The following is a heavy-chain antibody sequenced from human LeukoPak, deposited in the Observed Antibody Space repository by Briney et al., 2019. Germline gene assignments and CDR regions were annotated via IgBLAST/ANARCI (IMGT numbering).Heavy chain of an antibody. CDR2: ISGSGGST. Sequence: GGSLRLSCAASGFTFSSYAMSWVRQAPGKGLEWVSAISGSGGSTYYADSVKGRFTISRDNSKNTLYLQMNSLRAEDTAVYYCAKDQLLPVDYYDSSGYYPPTFWGQGTLVTVSS. V-gene: IGHV3-23*01. CDR3: AKDQLLPVDYYDSSGYYPPTF. CDR1: GFTFSSYA. D-gene: IGHD3-22*01. J-gene: IGHJ4*02.